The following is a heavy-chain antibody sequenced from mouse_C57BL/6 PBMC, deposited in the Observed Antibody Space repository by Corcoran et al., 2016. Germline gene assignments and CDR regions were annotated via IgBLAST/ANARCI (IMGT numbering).Heavy chain of an antibody. CDR2: VYPGDGDT. V-gene: IGHV1-80*01. Sequence: QVQLQQSGAELVKPGASVKISCKASGYAFSTNWMNWVKQRPGKGLEWIGQVYPGDGDTNYNGNFKGKATLTADKSSSTAYMQLSSLTSEDSAVYFCARSGTPFDYWGQGTTLTVSS. CDR1: GYAFSTNW. J-gene: IGHJ2*01. CDR3: ARSGTPFDY. D-gene: IGHD4-1*01.